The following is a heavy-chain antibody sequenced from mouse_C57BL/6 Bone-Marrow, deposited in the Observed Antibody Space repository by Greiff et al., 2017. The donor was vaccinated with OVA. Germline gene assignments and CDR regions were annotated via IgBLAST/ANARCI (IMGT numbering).Heavy chain of an antibody. V-gene: IGHV2-5*01. CDR3: AKRDSIYDGYYPYYAMDY. Sequence: QVQLQQSGPGLVQPSQSLSITCTVSGFSLTSYGVHWVRRSPGKGLEWLGVIWRGGSTDYNAAFMSRLSITKDNSKSQVFFKMNSLQADDTAIYYCAKRDSIYDGYYPYYAMDYWGQGTSVTVSS. CDR1: GFSLTSYG. J-gene: IGHJ4*01. CDR2: IWRGGST. D-gene: IGHD2-3*01.